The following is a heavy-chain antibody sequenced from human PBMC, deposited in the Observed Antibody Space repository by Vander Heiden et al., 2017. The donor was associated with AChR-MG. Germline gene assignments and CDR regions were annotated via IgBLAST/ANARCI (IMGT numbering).Heavy chain of an antibody. CDR3: ASAPADYYDSSGYFYYYYGMDV. Sequence: QVQLVESGGGVVQPGRSLRLSWAASGFTFSSYAMHWLRQAPGKGLEWVAVISYDGSNKYYADSVKGRFTISRDNSKNTLYLQMNSLRAEDTAVYYCASAPADYYDSSGYFYYYYGMDVWGQGTTVTVSS. CDR1: GFTFSSYA. V-gene: IGHV3-30-3*01. CDR2: ISYDGSNK. J-gene: IGHJ6*02. D-gene: IGHD3-22*01.